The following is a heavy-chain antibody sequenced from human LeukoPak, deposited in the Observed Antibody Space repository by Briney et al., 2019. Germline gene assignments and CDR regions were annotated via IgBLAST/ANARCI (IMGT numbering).Heavy chain of an antibody. D-gene: IGHD6-19*01. CDR2: ISYDGSNK. V-gene: IGHV3-30*04. CDR1: GFTFSSYA. CDR3: AKVAVAGTGDY. J-gene: IGHJ4*02. Sequence: PGRSLRLSCAASGFTFSSYAMHWVRQAPGKGLEWVAVISYDGSNKYYADSVKGRFTISRDNSKNTLYLQMNSLRAEDTAVYYCAKVAVAGTGDYWGQGTLVTVSS.